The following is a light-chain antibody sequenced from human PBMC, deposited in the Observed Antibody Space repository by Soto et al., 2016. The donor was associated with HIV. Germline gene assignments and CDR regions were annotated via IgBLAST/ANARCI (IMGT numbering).Light chain of an antibody. CDR1: QSITNW. V-gene: IGKV1-5*03. Sequence: DIQMTQSPSTLSASVGDRVTITCRASQSITNWLAWYQQKPGKAPKPLIYKASSLESGVPSRFSGSGSGTEFTLTISSLQPDDFATYYCQQYDSYWRTFGQGTKVEIK. CDR3: QQYDSYWRT. CDR2: KAS. J-gene: IGKJ1*01.